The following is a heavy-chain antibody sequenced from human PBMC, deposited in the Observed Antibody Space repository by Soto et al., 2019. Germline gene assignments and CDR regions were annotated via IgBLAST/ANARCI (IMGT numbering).Heavy chain of an antibody. J-gene: IGHJ4*02. D-gene: IGHD3-10*01. V-gene: IGHV4-59*01. CDR2: AYYSGNT. CDR1: GVYISNYY. Sequence: SETLSLTCTVSGVYISNYYWAWIRQPPGKGLEWIGYAYYSGNTNYNPSLKSRVSMSIDTSKKQVSLSLSSVSAADTAVYYCARDQDLGYWGQGTLVTVSS. CDR3: ARDQDLGY.